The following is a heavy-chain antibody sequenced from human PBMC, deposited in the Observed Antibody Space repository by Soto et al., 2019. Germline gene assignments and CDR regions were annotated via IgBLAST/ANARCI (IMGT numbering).Heavy chain of an antibody. CDR2: ISYDGSNK. CDR1: GFTFSSYA. Sequence: TGGSLRLSCAASGFTFSSYAMHWVRQAPGKGLEWVAVISYDGSNKYYADSVKGRFTISRDNSKNTLYLQMNSLRAEDTAVYYCARDGTAYCGGDCYSSYYYYYGMDVWGQGTTVTVSS. V-gene: IGHV3-30-3*01. CDR3: ARDGTAYCGGDCYSSYYYYYGMDV. J-gene: IGHJ6*02. D-gene: IGHD2-21*02.